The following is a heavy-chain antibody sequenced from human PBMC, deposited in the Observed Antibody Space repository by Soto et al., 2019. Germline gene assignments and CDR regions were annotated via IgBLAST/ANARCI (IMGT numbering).Heavy chain of an antibody. CDR3: AIETYSDYVGYFDP. CDR1: GGSISSGGYS. J-gene: IGHJ5*02. CDR2: IYHSGST. D-gene: IGHD4-17*01. Sequence: SETLSLTCAVSGGSISSGGYSWIWIRQPPGKGLEWIGYIYHSGSTYYNPSLKSRVIISVDRSKNQFSLKVSSVTAADTAVYYCAIETYSDYVGYFDPWGQGTLVTVS. V-gene: IGHV4-30-2*01.